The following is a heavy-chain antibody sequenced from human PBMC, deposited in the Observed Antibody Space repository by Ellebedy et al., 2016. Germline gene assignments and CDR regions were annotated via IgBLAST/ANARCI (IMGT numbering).Heavy chain of an antibody. CDR2: INPDGSIT. D-gene: IGHD3-3*01. V-gene: IGHV3-74*01. J-gene: IGHJ4*02. CDR3: AKDRAFEGLWSGYPNDY. Sequence: GESLKISXAASGFTFSSYWMHWVRQVPGKGLVWVSHINPDGSITRYGDAVKGRFTISRDNAKNTLYLQMNSLRAEDTAVYYCAKDRAFEGLWSGYPNDYWGQGTLVTVSS. CDR1: GFTFSSYW.